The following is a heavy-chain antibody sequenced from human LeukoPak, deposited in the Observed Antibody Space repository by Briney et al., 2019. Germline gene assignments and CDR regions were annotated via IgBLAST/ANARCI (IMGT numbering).Heavy chain of an antibody. D-gene: IGHD5-18*01. Sequence: GASVKVSCKASGYTFTGYYMHWVRQAPGQGLEWMGWINPNSGGTNYAQKFQGRVTMTRDTSISTAYMELSRLRSDDTAVYYCAVIQLWLQTSPDIDYWGQGTLVTVSS. CDR2: INPNSGGT. J-gene: IGHJ4*02. CDR1: GYTFTGYY. CDR3: AVIQLWLQTSPDIDY. V-gene: IGHV1-2*02.